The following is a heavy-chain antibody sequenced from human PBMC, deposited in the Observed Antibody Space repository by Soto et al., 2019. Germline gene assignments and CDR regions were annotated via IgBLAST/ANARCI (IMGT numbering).Heavy chain of an antibody. CDR3: ARDDGGDYGFDY. D-gene: IGHD4-17*01. Sequence: QVQLQESGPGLVKPSQTLSLTCTVSGGSISSGGYYWSWIRQHPGKGLEWIGYIYYSGSTYYNPALTSRVTLSVDRSKSQCSLKLSSVTAADTAVYDCARDDGGDYGFDYWGQGTLVTVSS. V-gene: IGHV4-31*03. CDR1: GGSISSGGYY. CDR2: IYYSGST. J-gene: IGHJ4*02.